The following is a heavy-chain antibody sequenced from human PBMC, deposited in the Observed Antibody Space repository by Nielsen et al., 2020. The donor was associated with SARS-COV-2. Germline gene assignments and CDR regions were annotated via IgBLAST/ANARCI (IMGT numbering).Heavy chain of an antibody. Sequence: ASVMVSCKASGYTFTKYGISWVRQAPGQGLEWMGWISGNSDSAKYVKKFLGRVIMTTDTSTSTAYLEVRSLRSDDTAVYYCASSAPPSGFNWFDPWGQGTLVTVSS. CDR3: ASSAPPSGFNWFDP. J-gene: IGHJ5*02. D-gene: IGHD3-22*01. V-gene: IGHV1-18*04. CDR1: GYTFTKYG. CDR2: ISGNSDSA.